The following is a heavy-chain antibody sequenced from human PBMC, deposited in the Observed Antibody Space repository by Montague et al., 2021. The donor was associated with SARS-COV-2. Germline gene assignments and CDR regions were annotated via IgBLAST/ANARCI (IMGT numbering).Heavy chain of an antibody. V-gene: IGHV3-23*01. D-gene: IGHD6-19*01. CDR3: AKKTIAVPGSPHFDS. Sequence: SLRLSCAASGFTFSSYGMFWVRQTPGKGLEWVSAISGGGDMTYYADSVKGRFIISRDNSKNTLYLQMNALRAEDTAVYFCAKKTIAVPGSPHFDSWGQGTLVTVSS. CDR2: ISGGGDMT. J-gene: IGHJ4*02. CDR1: GFTFSSYG.